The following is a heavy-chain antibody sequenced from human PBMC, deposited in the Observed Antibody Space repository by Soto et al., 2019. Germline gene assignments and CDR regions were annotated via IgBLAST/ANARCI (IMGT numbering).Heavy chain of an antibody. D-gene: IGHD3-22*01. CDR1: GFSLSNNG. CDR2: ISYDGNNK. V-gene: IGHV3-30*18. Sequence: GGSLRLSCAASGFSLSNNGIHWVRQAPGKGLEWVAVISYDGNNKYYADSVKGRFTISRDNSKNTVYLEMNNLRAEDTAMYYCAKGGSGNYLTYYYYYGMDVWGQGTTVTVSS. CDR3: AKGGSGNYLTYYYYYGMDV. J-gene: IGHJ6*02.